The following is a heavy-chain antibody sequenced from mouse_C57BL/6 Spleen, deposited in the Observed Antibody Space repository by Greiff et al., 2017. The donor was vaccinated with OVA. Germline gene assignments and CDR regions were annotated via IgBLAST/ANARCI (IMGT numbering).Heavy chain of an antibody. J-gene: IGHJ3*01. V-gene: IGHV3-1*01. D-gene: IGHD1-1*01. CDR3: ARDGYYGAWFAY. Sequence: EVQLQESGPGMVKPSQSLSLTCTVTGYSITSGYDWHWIRHFPGNKLEWMGYISYSGSTNYNPSLKSRISITHDTSKNHFFLKLNSVTTEDTATYYCARDGYYGAWFAYWGQGTLVTVSA. CDR1: GYSITSGYD. CDR2: ISYSGST.